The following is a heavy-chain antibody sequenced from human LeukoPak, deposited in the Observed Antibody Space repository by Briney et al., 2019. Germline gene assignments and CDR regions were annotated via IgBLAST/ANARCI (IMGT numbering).Heavy chain of an antibody. CDR1: GGSIGSYY. D-gene: IGHD3-3*01. J-gene: IGHJ4*02. CDR2: IYYTGTT. V-gene: IGHV4-59*08. Sequence: KPAETLSRTCSVSGGSIGSYYWRWLRQPPGKGREWIGYIYYTGTTGYNPSLKSRVTISIDTSKNQFSLKLSSVTAADTAVYYCASLNGSGYYFDYWGQGTLVIVSS. CDR3: ASLNGSGYYFDY.